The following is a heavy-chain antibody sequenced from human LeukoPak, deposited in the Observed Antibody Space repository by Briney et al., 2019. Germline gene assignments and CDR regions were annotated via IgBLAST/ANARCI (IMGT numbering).Heavy chain of an antibody. CDR1: GGTFISNA. CDR2: IIPIFGTA. D-gene: IGHD2-15*01. Sequence: ASVKVSCKASGGTFISNAISWVRQAPGQGLEWMGGIIPIFGTANYAQKFQGRVTITTDESTSAAYMELSSLRSEDTAVYYCARGSKVLVAATYDWGQGTLVTVSS. J-gene: IGHJ4*02. V-gene: IGHV1-69*05. CDR3: ARGSKVLVAATYD.